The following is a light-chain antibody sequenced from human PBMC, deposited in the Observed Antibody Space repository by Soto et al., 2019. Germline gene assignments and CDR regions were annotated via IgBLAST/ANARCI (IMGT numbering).Light chain of an antibody. CDR1: QSVAANY. Sequence: EVVLTQSPGTLSLSPGERATLSCRASQSVAANYLAWYQQKRGQAPRLLIYGASSRATGIPARFSGSGSGTEFTLTISGLQSEDFAVYYCQQYNEWPPGYTFGQGTKVDIK. CDR2: GAS. J-gene: IGKJ2*01. CDR3: QQYNEWPPGYT. V-gene: IGKV3D-15*01.